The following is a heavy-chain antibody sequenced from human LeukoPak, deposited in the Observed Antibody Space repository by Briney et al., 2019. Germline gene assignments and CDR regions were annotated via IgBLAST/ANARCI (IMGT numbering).Heavy chain of an antibody. V-gene: IGHV3-21*05. D-gene: IGHD2-15*01. CDR1: GFTFSSYW. CDR2: ISSSSSYT. CDR3: ARDAASYCGGGSCYHDYYYYGMDV. J-gene: IGHJ6*02. Sequence: GGSLRLSCAASGFTFSSYWMHWVRQAPGKGLEWVSYISSSSSYTNYADSVKGRFTISRDNAKNSLYLQMNSLRAEDTAVYYCARDAASYCGGGSCYHDYYYYGMDVWGQGTTVTVSS.